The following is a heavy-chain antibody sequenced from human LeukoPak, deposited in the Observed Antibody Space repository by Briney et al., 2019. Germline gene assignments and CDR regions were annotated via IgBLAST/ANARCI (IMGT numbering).Heavy chain of an antibody. CDR3: ARGFRSSSFGYYYYYMDV. J-gene: IGHJ6*03. V-gene: IGHV4-59*01. CDR1: GGSISSYY. D-gene: IGHD6-6*01. Sequence: SETLSLTCTDSGGSISSYYWRWIRQPPGKGLGWIGYIYYSGSTNCNSSLKSRVTISVDTSKNQFSLKLSSVTAADTAVYYCARGFRSSSFGYYYYYMDVWGKGTTVTVSS. CDR2: IYYSGST.